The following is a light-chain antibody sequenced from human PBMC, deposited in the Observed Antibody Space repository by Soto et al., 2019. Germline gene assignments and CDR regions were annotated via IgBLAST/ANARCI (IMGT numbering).Light chain of an antibody. CDR3: HQYNNWPGT. J-gene: IGKJ1*01. Sequence: ETVVTQSPATLSVSPGERATLSCRASQNINDYLAWYQQKPGQAPRLLIYGASTRATGIPARFSGSGSGSEFTLTISSLQSEDFAIYYCHQYNNWPGTFGQGTKVDIK. CDR2: GAS. CDR1: QNINDY. V-gene: IGKV3-15*01.